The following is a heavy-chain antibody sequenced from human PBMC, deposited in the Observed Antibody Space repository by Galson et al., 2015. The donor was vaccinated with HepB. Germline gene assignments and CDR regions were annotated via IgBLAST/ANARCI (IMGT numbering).Heavy chain of an antibody. CDR3: AKEYASSWPLHYYYYGMDV. D-gene: IGHD6-13*01. CDR2: ISYDGSNP. Sequence: SLRLSCAASGFTFSDYGMHWVRQAPGKGLEWVAVISYDGSNPYYADSVKGRFTISRDNSKNTLYLQMNSLRAEDTAVYYCAKEYASSWPLHYYYYGMDVWGQGTTVTVSS. J-gene: IGHJ6*02. CDR1: GFTFSDYG. V-gene: IGHV3-30*18.